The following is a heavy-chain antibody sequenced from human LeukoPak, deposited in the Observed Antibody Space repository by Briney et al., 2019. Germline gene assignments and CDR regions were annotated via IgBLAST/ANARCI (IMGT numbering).Heavy chain of an antibody. Sequence: GGSLRLSCAASGFTFSSYSMNWVRQAPGKGLEWVSYISSSSSTIYYADSVKGRFTISRDNAKNSLHLQMNSLRAEDTAVYYCARYDTRPLYAFDIWGQGTMVTVSS. J-gene: IGHJ3*02. CDR2: ISSSSSTI. CDR1: GFTFSSYS. D-gene: IGHD3-22*01. CDR3: ARYDTRPLYAFDI. V-gene: IGHV3-48*04.